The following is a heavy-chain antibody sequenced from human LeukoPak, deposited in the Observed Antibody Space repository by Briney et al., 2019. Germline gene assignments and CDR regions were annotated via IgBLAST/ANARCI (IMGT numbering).Heavy chain of an antibody. CDR3: AKSYGTMYWYFDL. CDR2: ISWNSGSI. J-gene: IGHJ2*01. D-gene: IGHD4-17*01. V-gene: IGHV3-9*01. Sequence: GISWNSGSIGYADSVKGRFTISRDNAKNSLYLQMNSLRAEDTALYYCAKSYGTMYWYFDLWGRGTLVTVSS.